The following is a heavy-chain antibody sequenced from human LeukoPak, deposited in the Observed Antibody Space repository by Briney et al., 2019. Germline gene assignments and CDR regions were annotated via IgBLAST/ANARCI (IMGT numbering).Heavy chain of an antibody. CDR2: IWYDGSNK. J-gene: IGHJ4*02. D-gene: IGHD3-22*01. CDR1: GFTFSSYG. CDR3: ARVRDYYDSSGYVGYYFDY. V-gene: IGHV3-33*01. Sequence: GGSLRLSCAASGFTFSSYGMHWVRQAPGKGLEWVVVIWYDGSNKYYADSVKGRFTISRDNSKNTLYLQVNSLRAEDTAVYYCARVRDYYDSSGYVGYYFDYWGQGTLVTVSS.